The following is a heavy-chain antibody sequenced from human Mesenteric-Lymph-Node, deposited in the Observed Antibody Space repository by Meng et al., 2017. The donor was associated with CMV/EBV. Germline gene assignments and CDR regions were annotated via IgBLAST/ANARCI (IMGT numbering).Heavy chain of an antibody. J-gene: IGHJ6*02. CDR1: GFTFADYG. Sequence: GGSLRLSCAASGFTFADYGMSWVRQAPGKGLVWVSRINSDGSSTSYADSVKGRFTISRDNAKNTLYLQMNSLRAEDTAVYYCARGRVNYYYGMDVWGQGTTVTVSS. CDR3: ARGRVNYYYGMDV. CDR2: INSDGSST. V-gene: IGHV3-74*01.